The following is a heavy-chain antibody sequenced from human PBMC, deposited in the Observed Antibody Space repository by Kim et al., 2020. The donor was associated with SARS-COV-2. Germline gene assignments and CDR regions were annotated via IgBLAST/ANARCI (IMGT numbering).Heavy chain of an antibody. D-gene: IGHD2-15*01. Sequence: GGSLRLSCAASGFTFSRNNINRVRQAPGKGLEWVSSISSTSDYIYYADSVKGRFTISRDNAKNSLYLQMNSLRAEDTAVYYCARARWTPNYYFDYWGHGTLVTVSS. CDR2: ISSTSDYI. J-gene: IGHJ4*01. V-gene: IGHV3-21*01. CDR1: GFTFSRNN. CDR3: ARARWTPNYYFDY.